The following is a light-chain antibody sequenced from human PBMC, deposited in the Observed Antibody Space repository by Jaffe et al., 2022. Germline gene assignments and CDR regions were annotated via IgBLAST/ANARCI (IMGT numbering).Light chain of an antibody. CDR1: SSDIGRYNY. CDR3: GSYGTNGTPWV. J-gene: IGLJ3*02. V-gene: IGLV2-14*01. CDR2: EVT. Sequence: QSALTQPASVSGSPGQSITISCTGTSSDIGRYNYVSWYQQHPGKAPKLLIYEVTNRPSGVSIRFSGSKSGNTASLTISGLQAEDEADYYCGSYGTNGTPWVFGGGTTVTVL.